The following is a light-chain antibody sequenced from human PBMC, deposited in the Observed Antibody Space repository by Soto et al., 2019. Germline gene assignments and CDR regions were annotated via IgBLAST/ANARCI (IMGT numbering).Light chain of an antibody. CDR1: QSILRY. Sequence: DIQMTQSPSSLSASVGDRVTITCRASQSILRYLNWYQQKPGKAPKLLIYGTSTLHSGVPSRFSGSGSGTDSTLTISSLQPDDFATYYCQHYNSYSEAFGQGTKVDI. V-gene: IGKV1-39*01. CDR2: GTS. J-gene: IGKJ1*01. CDR3: QHYNSYSEA.